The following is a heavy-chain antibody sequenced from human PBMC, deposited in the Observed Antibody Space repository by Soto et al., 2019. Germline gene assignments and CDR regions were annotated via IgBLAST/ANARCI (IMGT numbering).Heavy chain of an antibody. V-gene: IGHV4-31*03. CDR1: GGSISSGGYY. Sequence: QVQLQESGPGLVKPSQTLSLTCTVSGGSISSGGYYWSWIRQHPGKGLEWVGYIYYSGSTYYNPSLKSRVTISVDTSKNQFSLKLSSVTAADTAVYYCARFLRFLDKYNWFDPWGQGTLVTVSS. CDR2: IYYSGST. J-gene: IGHJ5*02. CDR3: ARFLRFLDKYNWFDP. D-gene: IGHD3-3*01.